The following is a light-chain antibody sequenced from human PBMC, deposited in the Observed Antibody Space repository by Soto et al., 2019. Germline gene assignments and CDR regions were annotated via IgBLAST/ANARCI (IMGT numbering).Light chain of an antibody. CDR2: GAS. V-gene: IGKV3-20*01. Sequence: EILLTQSPGTLSLSPGERATLSCRASQSVSSSYLAWYQQKPGQAPRLLIYGASSRANGIPDRFSGSGSGTDFTLTISRLEPEDFAVYYCQQYGSSHQDTFGQGTRLEIK. J-gene: IGKJ5*01. CDR3: QQYGSSHQDT. CDR1: QSVSSSY.